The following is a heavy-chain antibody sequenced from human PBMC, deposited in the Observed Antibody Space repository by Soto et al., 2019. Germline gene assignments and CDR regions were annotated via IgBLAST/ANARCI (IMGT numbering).Heavy chain of an antibody. CDR1: GYSFTSYW. CDR2: IYPGDSDT. CDR3: ARNQVAGPPEGWFDP. V-gene: IGHV5-51*01. J-gene: IGHJ5*02. Sequence: PGESLKISCKGSGYSFTSYWIGWVRQMPGKGLEWMGIIYPGDSDTRYSPSFQGQVTISAGKSISTAYLQWSSLKASDTAMYYCARNQVAGPPEGWFDPWGQGTLVTVSS. D-gene: IGHD6-19*01.